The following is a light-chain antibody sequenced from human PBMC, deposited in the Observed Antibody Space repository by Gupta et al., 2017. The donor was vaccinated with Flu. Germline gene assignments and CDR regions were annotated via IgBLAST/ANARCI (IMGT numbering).Light chain of an antibody. CDR1: QSLLHSNGYKY. Sequence: IVMTQSPLSLAVTPGEPASISCRSSQSLLHSNGYKYLDWYVQKPGQSPQLLIYLGCNRASGVPDRFSGSGSGTDFTLKISRVEAEDVGVYYCMQGLQTHTFGGGTKVEIK. CDR2: LGC. V-gene: IGKV2-28*01. J-gene: IGKJ4*01. CDR3: MQGLQTHT.